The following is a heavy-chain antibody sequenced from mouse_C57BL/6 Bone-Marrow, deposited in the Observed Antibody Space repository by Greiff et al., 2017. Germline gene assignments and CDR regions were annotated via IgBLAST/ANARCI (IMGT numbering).Heavy chain of an antibody. D-gene: IGHD1-1*02. CDR2: IDPSDSYA. CDR3: ARGGNSMVDTKGLAY. CDR1: GYTFTSYW. Sequence: QVQLQQPGAELVMPGASVKLSCKASGYTFTSYWMHWVKQRPAQGLEWIGEIDPSDSYANYNQKFKGKSTLTVDKSSSTAYMKLSSLTSEDSAVYYGARGGNSMVDTKGLAYWGQGTLVTVSA. V-gene: IGHV1-69*01. J-gene: IGHJ3*01.